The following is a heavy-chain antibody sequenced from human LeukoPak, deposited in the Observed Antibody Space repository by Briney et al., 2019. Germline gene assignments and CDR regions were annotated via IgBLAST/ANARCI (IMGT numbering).Heavy chain of an antibody. CDR3: ASNYYTSSFDN. V-gene: IGHV4-39*01. CDR2: MSHSGTT. CDR1: GGSISTTTYY. Sequence: SETLSLTCTVSGGSISTTTYYWGWIRQPPGKGLEWVGSMSHSGTTYYNPSLKSRITISVDTSKNQFSLKLSSVTAADTAVYYCASNYYTSSFDNWGQGALVTVSS. D-gene: IGHD3-22*01. J-gene: IGHJ4*02.